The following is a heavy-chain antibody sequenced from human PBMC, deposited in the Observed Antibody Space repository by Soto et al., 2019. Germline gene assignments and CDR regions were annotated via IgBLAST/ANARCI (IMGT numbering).Heavy chain of an antibody. J-gene: IGHJ3*02. CDR2: ISSSSSYI. CDR1: GFTFSSYS. CDR3: ARAIAARHDAFDI. V-gene: IGHV3-21*01. Sequence: GESLKISCAASGFTFSSYSMNWVRQAPGKGLEWVSSISSSSSYIYYADSVKGRFTISRDNAKNSLYLQMNSLRAEDKAVDYCARAIAARHDAFDIWGQGTMVTVSS. D-gene: IGHD6-6*01.